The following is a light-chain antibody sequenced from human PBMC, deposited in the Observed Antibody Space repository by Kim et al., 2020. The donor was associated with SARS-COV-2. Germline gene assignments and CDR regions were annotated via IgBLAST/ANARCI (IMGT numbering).Light chain of an antibody. J-gene: IGLJ3*02. CDR2: DVY. V-gene: IGLV2-11*01. CDR3: CSYAGSFSWV. CDR1: RSDVGGYGV. Sequence: GRSATISCTGTRSDVGGYGVVPGYQLFPGKAPKLIIYDVYNRPSAVPDRFSGSKSGNTASLTISGLQTEDEADYYCCSYAGSFSWVFGGGTQLTVL.